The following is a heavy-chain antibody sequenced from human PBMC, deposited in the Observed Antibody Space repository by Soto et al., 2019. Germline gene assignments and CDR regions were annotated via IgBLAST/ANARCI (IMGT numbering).Heavy chain of an antibody. V-gene: IGHV1-2*02. CDR3: VYYCANSNYGGDDYFQYGLDV. CDR2: INLKSGAT. D-gene: IGHD2-21*02. CDR1: GYRFTGYG. Sequence: QVQLVQSGAEVKKPGSSLKVSCKASGYRFTGYGLHWVRQAPGQGLQWMGWINLKSGATDYAQKFQGSVTMTRETYTNTAYLELSGLRSDDSADDTAVYYCANSNYGGDDYFQYGLDVWGQGTTVSVSS. J-gene: IGHJ6*02.